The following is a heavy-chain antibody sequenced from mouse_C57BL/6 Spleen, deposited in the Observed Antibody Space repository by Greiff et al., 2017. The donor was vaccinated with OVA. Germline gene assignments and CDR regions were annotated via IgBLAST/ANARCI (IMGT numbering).Heavy chain of an antibody. CDR1: GFTFSSYA. CDR3: ARDRGTPY. J-gene: IGHJ3*01. D-gene: IGHD2-14*01. V-gene: IGHV5-4*01. Sequence: EVQLQESGGGLVKPGGSLKLSCAASGFTFSSYAMSWVRQTPEKRLEWVATISDGGSYTYYPDNVKGRFTISRDNAKNNLYLQMSHLKSEDTAMYYCARDRGTPYWGQGTLVTVSA. CDR2: ISDGGSYT.